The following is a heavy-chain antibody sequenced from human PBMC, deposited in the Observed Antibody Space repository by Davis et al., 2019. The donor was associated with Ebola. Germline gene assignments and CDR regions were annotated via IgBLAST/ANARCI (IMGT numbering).Heavy chain of an antibody. CDR3: ARGAGQWLVPFDY. D-gene: IGHD6-19*01. Sequence: SETLSLTCTVSGGSISSYYWSWIRQPPGRGLEWIGYIYYSGTTNYNPSLKSRVTISVDTSKRQFSLKLSSVTAADTAVYYCARGAGQWLVPFDYWGQGTLVTVSS. J-gene: IGHJ4*02. CDR1: GGSISSYY. CDR2: IYYSGTT. V-gene: IGHV4-59*01.